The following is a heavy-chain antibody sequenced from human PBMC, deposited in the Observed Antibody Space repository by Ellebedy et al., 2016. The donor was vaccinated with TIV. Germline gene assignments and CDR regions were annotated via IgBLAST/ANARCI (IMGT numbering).Heavy chain of an antibody. CDR2: IYYSGST. D-gene: IGHD1-1*01. CDR3: ASGTWGDRSGTTGNGMDV. CDR1: GGSISSGGYY. J-gene: IGHJ6*02. V-gene: IGHV4-31*03. Sequence: SETLSLTXTVSGGSISSGGYYWSWIRQHPGKGLEWIGYIYYSGSTYYNPSLKSRVTISVDTSKNQFSLKLSSVTAADTAVYYCASGTWGDRSGTTGNGMDVWGQGTTVTVSS.